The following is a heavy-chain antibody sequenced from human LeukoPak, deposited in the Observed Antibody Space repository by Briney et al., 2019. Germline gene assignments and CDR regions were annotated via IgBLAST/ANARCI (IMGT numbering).Heavy chain of an antibody. V-gene: IGHV3-11*06. CDR1: GFTFSDYY. CDR2: ISSSSSYT. J-gene: IGHJ6*04. Sequence: GGSLRLSCAASGFTFSDYYMSWIRQAPGKGLEWVSYISSSSSYTNYADSLKGRFTISRDNAKNSLYLQMNSLRAEDTAVYYCAREHLYYYGSGSYGGMDVWGKGTTVTVSS. D-gene: IGHD3-10*01. CDR3: AREHLYYYGSGSYGGMDV.